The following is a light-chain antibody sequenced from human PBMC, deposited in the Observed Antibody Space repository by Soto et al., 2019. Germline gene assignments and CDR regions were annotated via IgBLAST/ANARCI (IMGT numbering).Light chain of an antibody. CDR2: DVS. Sequence: QSALTQPASVYGSPGQSITISCNGTSSDVGAYNYVSWYQQHPGKAPKLMIYDVSNRPSGVSNRFSGSKSGNTASLTISGLQAEDEADYYCSSYTSGSTLDVFGTGTKVTV. CDR1: SSDVGAYNY. V-gene: IGLV2-14*01. CDR3: SSYTSGSTLDV. J-gene: IGLJ1*01.